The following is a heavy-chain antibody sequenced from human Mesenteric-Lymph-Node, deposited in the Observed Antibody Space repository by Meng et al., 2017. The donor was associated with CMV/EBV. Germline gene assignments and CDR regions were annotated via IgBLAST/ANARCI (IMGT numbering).Heavy chain of an antibody. D-gene: IGHD4-17*01. CDR1: GFTFSSYA. CDR3: ARDRATTGI. V-gene: IGHV3-23*01. CDR2: ISGSGGST. J-gene: IGHJ3*02. Sequence: GESLKISCAASGFTFSSYAMSWVRQAPGKGLEWVSAISGSGGSTYYADSVKGRFTISRDNSKNTLYLQMNSLRAEDTAVYYCARDRATTGIWGQGTMVTVSS.